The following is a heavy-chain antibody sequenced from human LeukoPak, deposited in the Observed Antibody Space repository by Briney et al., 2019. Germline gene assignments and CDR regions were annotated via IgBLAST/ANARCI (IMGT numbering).Heavy chain of an antibody. CDR1: GFSFSNFG. J-gene: IGHJ4*02. V-gene: IGHV3-33*06. CDR2: IWYDGSNK. Sequence: GGSLRLSCAASGFSFSNFGMHWVRQAPGKGLEWVAVIWYDGSNKYYADSVKGRFTISRDNSKNTLYLQMNSLRAEDTAVYYCAKGLDWYCSGGSCYNIDYWGQGTLVTVSS. CDR3: AKGLDWYCSGGSCYNIDY. D-gene: IGHD2-15*01.